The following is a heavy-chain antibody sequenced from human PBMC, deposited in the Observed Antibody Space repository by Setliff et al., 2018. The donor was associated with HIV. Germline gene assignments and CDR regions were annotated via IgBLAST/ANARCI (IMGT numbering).Heavy chain of an antibody. CDR3: ARDVYYGAGSLLHYYYLDL. CDR1: GFTFSSYG. V-gene: IGHV3-33*08. CDR2: IWYDGSNK. J-gene: IGHJ6*03. Sequence: GGSLRLSCAASGFTFSSYGMHWVRQAPGKGLEWVAVIWYDGSNKYYADSVKGRFTVSRDNAKNALYLQMNGLRVEDTAVYYCARDVYYGAGSLLHYYYLDLWGKGTAVTVSS. D-gene: IGHD3-10*01.